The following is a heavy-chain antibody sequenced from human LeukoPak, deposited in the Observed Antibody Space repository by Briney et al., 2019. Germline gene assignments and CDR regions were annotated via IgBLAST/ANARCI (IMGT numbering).Heavy chain of an antibody. CDR3: ARGPKWTGSYYYFDY. J-gene: IGHJ4*02. CDR2: MNPNSGNT. Sequence: ASVKLSCKTSGYTFPSYDINWVRQATGQGLEWMGWMNPNSGNTGYTQTFQGRVTISRNTSITTAYMNLSSLRSEDTAVYYCARGPKWTGSYYYFDYWGQGTLVTVSS. CDR1: GYTFPSYD. D-gene: IGHD1-26*01. V-gene: IGHV1-8*01.